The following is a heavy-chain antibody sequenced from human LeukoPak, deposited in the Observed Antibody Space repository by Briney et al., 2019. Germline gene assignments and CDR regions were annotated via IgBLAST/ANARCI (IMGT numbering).Heavy chain of an antibody. Sequence: KPSETLSLTCTVSGASISRSSWSWIRQPPGKGLEWIGYIFYGGDTNHNPSLKSRVTMSVDMSKNQFSLRLSSVTAADTAVYYCAGHKVHDFGGSDWYFDLWGRGTLVTVSS. V-gene: IGHV4-59*08. D-gene: IGHD4-23*01. J-gene: IGHJ2*01. CDR2: IFYGGDT. CDR1: GASISRSS. CDR3: AGHKVHDFGGSDWYFDL.